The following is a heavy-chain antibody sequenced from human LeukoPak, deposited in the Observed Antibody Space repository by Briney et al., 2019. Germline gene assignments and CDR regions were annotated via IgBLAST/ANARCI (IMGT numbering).Heavy chain of an antibody. CDR1: GFTFSSYW. CDR2: IKEDGSEK. V-gene: IGHV3-7*05. J-gene: IGHJ4*02. D-gene: IGHD2/OR15-2a*01. CDR3: ARGFSISY. Sequence: GGSLRLSCASSGFTFSSYWMSWVRQAPGKGLEWVANIKEDGSEKNYVDSVKGRFTVSRDNAKNSLYLQMNSLRAEDTAVYYCARGFSISYWGQGTLVTVSS.